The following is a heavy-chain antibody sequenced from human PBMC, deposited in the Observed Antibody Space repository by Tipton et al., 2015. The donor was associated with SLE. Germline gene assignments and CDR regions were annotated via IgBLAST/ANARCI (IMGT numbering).Heavy chain of an antibody. J-gene: IGHJ4*02. V-gene: IGHV3-23*01. CDR3: AKSQSRYFDY. CDR1: GFTFSNYA. D-gene: IGHD3-16*01. CDR2: ISGSGGST. Sequence: SLRLSCAASGFTFSNYAMTWVRQAPGKGLEWVSAISGSGGSTYYADSVKGRFTISRDNSKNTLFLQMNSLRAEDTAVYYCAKSQSRYFDYWGQGTLVTVSS.